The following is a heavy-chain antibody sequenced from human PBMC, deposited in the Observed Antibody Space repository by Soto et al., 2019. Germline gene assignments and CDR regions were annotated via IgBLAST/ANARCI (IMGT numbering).Heavy chain of an antibody. J-gene: IGHJ6*02. CDR1: GFTFSSSA. Sequence: GGSLRLSCAASGFTFSSSAMSWVRQAPGKGLEWVSGVSTSGGSTYYADSVKGRFTISRDNSKNTLYLQMNSLRAEDTAVYYCAKNGGYETYYYYGMDVWGQGTTVTVSS. CDR3: AKNGGYETYYYYGMDV. D-gene: IGHD5-12*01. CDR2: VSTSGGST. V-gene: IGHV3-23*01.